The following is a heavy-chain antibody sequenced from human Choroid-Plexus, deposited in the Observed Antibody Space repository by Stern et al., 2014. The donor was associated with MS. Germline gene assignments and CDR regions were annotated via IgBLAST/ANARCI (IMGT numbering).Heavy chain of an antibody. D-gene: IGHD2/OR15-2a*01. CDR1: GFPFGSCA. CDR2: VSHDGSYK. CDR3: AKDRQYLTYFFDH. J-gene: IGHJ5*02. Sequence: HLVESGGGVVQPGRPLRLSCVASGFPFGSCAMHWVRQAPGKGLEWVGGVSHDGSYKYYADSVKGRFTISRDNSQNTLYMQMSSLRPEDTAVYYCAKDRQYLTYFFDHWGQGSLVTVSS. V-gene: IGHV3-30*18.